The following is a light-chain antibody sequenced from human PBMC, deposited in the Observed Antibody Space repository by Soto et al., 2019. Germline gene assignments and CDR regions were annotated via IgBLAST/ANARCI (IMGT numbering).Light chain of an antibody. J-gene: IGKJ1*01. CDR1: QSVSGW. Sequence: DIHMTQSPSTPSASVGDTVTVTCRASQSVSGWLAWYQQKPGEAPKLLIYDASALPRGVPSRFSGRGSGTKFTLTIASLQPDDFATYYCQQYETFSGTFGPGTKVDIK. CDR3: QQYETFSGT. CDR2: DAS. V-gene: IGKV1-5*01.